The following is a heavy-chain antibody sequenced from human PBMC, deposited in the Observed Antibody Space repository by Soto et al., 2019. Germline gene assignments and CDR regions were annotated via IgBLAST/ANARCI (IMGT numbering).Heavy chain of an antibody. CDR3: ARASQSSGSPRRWFDP. J-gene: IGHJ5*02. CDR1: GGSINNDY. V-gene: IGHV4-59*01. CDR2: VYHSGST. Sequence: SETPSTTCTVSGGSINNDYWSWIRQQPGKGLEWIGYVYHSGSTNYNPSLNSRVTISVDTSKNQFSLKLSSVTAADTAVYYCARASQSSGSPRRWFDPWGQGTLVTVSS. D-gene: IGHD3-10*01.